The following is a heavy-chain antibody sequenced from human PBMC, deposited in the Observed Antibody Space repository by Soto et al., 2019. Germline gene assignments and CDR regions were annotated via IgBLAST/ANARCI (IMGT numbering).Heavy chain of an antibody. CDR1: GGSISSYY. CDR2: IYYSGST. V-gene: IGHV4-59*01. D-gene: IGHD6-6*01. Sequence: SETLSLTCTVSGGSISSYYWSWIRQPPGKGLEWIGYIYYSGSTNYNPSLKSRVTISVDTSKNQFSLKLSSVTAADTAVYYCARDLSIAARLNYYYYGMDVWGQGTTVTVSS. CDR3: ARDLSIAARLNYYYYGMDV. J-gene: IGHJ6*02.